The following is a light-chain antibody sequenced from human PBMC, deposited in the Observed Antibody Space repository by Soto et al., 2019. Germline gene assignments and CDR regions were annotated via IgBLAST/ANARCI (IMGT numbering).Light chain of an antibody. V-gene: IGKV3-20*01. CDR2: GKS. J-gene: IGKJ1*01. CDR1: QSVSSSY. Sequence: EIVLTQSPGTLSLSPGERATLSCRASQSVSSSYLAWYQQKPGQAPRLLIYGKSSRATAIPDRFSGSGSGTDFTHTISRLEPEDFAVYYCQQYGSSSWTFGQGTKVDIK. CDR3: QQYGSSSWT.